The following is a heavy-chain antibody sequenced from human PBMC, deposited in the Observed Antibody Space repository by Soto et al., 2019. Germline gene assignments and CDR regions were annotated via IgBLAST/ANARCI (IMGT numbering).Heavy chain of an antibody. CDR3: TRDLLGRYSGSYYVY. V-gene: IGHV3-49*04. CDR2: IRSKAYGGTT. J-gene: IGHJ4*02. D-gene: IGHD1-26*01. CDR1: GFTFGDYA. Sequence: GGSLRLSCTASGFTFGDYAMSWVRQAPGKGLEWVGFIRSKAYGGTTEYAASVKGRFTISRHDSKSIAYLQMNSLKTEDTALYYCTRDLLGRYSGSYYVYWGQGTLVTVSS.